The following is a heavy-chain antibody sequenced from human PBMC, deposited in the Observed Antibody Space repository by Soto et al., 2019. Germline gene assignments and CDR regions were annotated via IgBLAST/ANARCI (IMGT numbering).Heavy chain of an antibody. Sequence: PGGSLRLSCVASGFTFSWHWMSWVRQAPGKGLEWLAKTNPDGSQKYPADSVKGRFTISRDNAKNSLSLQLNRLRAEDTAVYYCVRDDHGAFDLWGQGTMVTVSS. CDR1: GFTFSWHW. CDR3: VRDDHGAFDL. V-gene: IGHV3-7*03. J-gene: IGHJ3*01. CDR2: TNPDGSQK.